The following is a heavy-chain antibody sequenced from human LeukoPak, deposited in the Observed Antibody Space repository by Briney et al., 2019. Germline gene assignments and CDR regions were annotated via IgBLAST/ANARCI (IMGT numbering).Heavy chain of an antibody. CDR1: GFTFDDYA. D-gene: IGHD5-24*01. CDR2: ISWNSGSI. J-gene: IGHJ4*02. V-gene: IGHV3-9*03. Sequence: GGSLRLSCAASGFTFDDYAMHWVRQAPGKGLEWVSGISWNSGSIGYADSVKGRFTISRDNAKNSLYLQMNSLRAEDMALYYCARDRGRRRDGYNYPFDYWGQGTLVTVSS. CDR3: ARDRGRRRDGYNYPFDY.